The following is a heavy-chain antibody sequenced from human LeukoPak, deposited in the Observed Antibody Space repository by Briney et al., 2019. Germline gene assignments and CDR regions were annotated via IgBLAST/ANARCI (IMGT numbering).Heavy chain of an antibody. Sequence: GGSLRLSCAASGFTFSSYGMHWVRQAPGKGLEWVAFIRYDGSNKYYADSVKGRFTISRDNSKNTLYLQMNSLRAEDTAVYYCAKDRYYDILTRYSEYWGQGTLVTVPS. CDR2: IRYDGSNK. J-gene: IGHJ4*02. D-gene: IGHD3-9*01. CDR1: GFTFSSYG. V-gene: IGHV3-30*02. CDR3: AKDRYYDILTRYSEY.